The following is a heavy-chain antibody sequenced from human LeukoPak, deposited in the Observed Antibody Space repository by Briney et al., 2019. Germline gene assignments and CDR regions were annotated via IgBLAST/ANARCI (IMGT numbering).Heavy chain of an antibody. J-gene: IGHJ4*02. Sequence: PSETLSLTCAVSGGSFSDYHWIWIRQPPGEGVVWIGEIHHDGSINYTPSLKSRVTILVDTSKNQFSLRLSSVTAADTALYYCARGRDRGWPIPGYWGQGTLVTVSS. CDR1: GGSFSDYH. D-gene: IGHD6-19*01. V-gene: IGHV4-34*01. CDR3: ARGRDRGWPIPGY. CDR2: IHHDGSI.